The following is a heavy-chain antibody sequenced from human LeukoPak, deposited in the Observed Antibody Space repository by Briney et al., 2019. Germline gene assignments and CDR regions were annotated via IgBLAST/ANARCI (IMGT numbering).Heavy chain of an antibody. CDR1: GYSISSGYY. D-gene: IGHD1-26*01. Sequence: PSETLSLTCTVSGYSISSGYYWGWSRQPPGKGLEWIGSIYHSGSTYYNPSLKSRVTMSVDTSKNQFSLKLSSVTAADTAVYYCARGGSYYPYWGQGTLVTVSS. CDR3: ARGGSYYPY. CDR2: IYHSGST. J-gene: IGHJ4*02. V-gene: IGHV4-38-2*02.